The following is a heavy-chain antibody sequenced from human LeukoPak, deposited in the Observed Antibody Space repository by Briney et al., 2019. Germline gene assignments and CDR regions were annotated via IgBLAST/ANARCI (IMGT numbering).Heavy chain of an antibody. Sequence: GGSLRLSCAASGFTFSSYSMNWVRQAPGKGLEWVSSISSSSSYIYYADSVKGRFTISRDNAKNSLYLQVNSLRAEDAAVYYCARAPVTSCSGVLCYPFDYWGQGTLVTVSS. CDR3: ARAPVTSCSGVLCYPFDY. CDR2: ISSSSSYI. V-gene: IGHV3-21*04. CDR1: GFTFSSYS. D-gene: IGHD2-15*01. J-gene: IGHJ4*02.